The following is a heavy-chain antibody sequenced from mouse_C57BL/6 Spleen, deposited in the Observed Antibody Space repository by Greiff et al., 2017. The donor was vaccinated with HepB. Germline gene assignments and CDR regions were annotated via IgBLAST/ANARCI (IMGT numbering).Heavy chain of an antibody. V-gene: IGHV3-6*01. CDR3: ARGGYYSNYGLFAY. CDR1: GYSITSGYY. CDR2: ISYDGSN. J-gene: IGHJ3*01. D-gene: IGHD2-5*01. Sequence: VQLKESGPGLVKPSQSLSLTCSVTGYSITSGYYWNWIRQFPGNKLEWMGYISYDGSNNYNPSLKNRISITRDTSKNQFFLKLNSVTTEDTATYYCARGGYYSNYGLFAYWGQGTLVTVSA.